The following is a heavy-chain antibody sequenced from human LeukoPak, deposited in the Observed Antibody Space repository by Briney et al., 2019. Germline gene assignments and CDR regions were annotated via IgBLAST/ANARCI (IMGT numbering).Heavy chain of an antibody. D-gene: IGHD1-26*01. CDR3: ARDPRTSYSGKKLAYFDY. CDR2: ISSSSSYI. Sequence: PGGSLRLSCAASGFTFSSYSMNWVRQAPGKGLEWVSSISSSSSYIYYADSVKGRFTISRDNAKNSLYLQMNSLRAEDTAVYYCARDPRTSYSGKKLAYFDYWGQGTLVAVSS. J-gene: IGHJ4*02. V-gene: IGHV3-21*01. CDR1: GFTFSSYS.